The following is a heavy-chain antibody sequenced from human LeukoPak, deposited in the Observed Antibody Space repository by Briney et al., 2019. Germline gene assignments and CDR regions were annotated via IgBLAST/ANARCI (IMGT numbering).Heavy chain of an antibody. J-gene: IGHJ4*02. CDR3: ARAFSAGARLNYYGSSGPVGFVY. Sequence: GSVKVSCKASGYTFTSYGMSWVRQAPGQGLEWMGWISAYNGNTNYVQTLKGRVTMTTDTSTSTAYMELISLRSDDTAVYYCARAFSAGARLNYYGSSGPVGFVYWGQGTLVTVSS. CDR2: ISAYNGNT. D-gene: IGHD3-22*01. V-gene: IGHV1-18*01. CDR1: GYTFTSYG.